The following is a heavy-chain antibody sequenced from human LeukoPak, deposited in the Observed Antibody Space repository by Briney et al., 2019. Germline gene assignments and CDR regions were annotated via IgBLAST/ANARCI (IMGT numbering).Heavy chain of an antibody. V-gene: IGHV4-4*07. CDR3: ARQLQLVEFDY. Sequence: SETLSLTCTVSGGSISSYYWSWIRQPAGNGLEWIGRIYTSGSTNYNPSLKSRVTMSVDTSKNQFSLKLNSVTAADTAVYYCARQLQLVEFDYWGQGTLVTVSS. J-gene: IGHJ4*02. CDR2: IYTSGST. D-gene: IGHD6-13*01. CDR1: GGSISSYY.